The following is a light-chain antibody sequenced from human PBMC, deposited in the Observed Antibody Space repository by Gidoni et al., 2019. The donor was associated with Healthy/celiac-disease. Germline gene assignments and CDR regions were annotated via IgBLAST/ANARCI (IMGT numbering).Light chain of an antibody. V-gene: IGKV2-28*01. CDR1: QSLLHSNGYNY. CDR3: MQALQTPRT. Sequence: DIVMTQSPLSLPVTPGEPASISCRSSQSLLHSNGYNYLDWYLQKPGQSPQLLIYLGSNRASGLPDRFSGSGSGTDFTLKISRVEAVDVGVYYCMQALQTPRTFGQGTKVEIK. J-gene: IGKJ1*01. CDR2: LGS.